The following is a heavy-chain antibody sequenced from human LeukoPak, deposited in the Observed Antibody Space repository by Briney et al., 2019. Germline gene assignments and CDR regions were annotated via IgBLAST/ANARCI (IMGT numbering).Heavy chain of an antibody. J-gene: IGHJ5*01. Sequence: GGSLRLSCAVYGFAINIYEMSWVRQAPGRGLDWVSVISVGGDSTFHADSVKGRFTISRDNSKNTVYMEMNSLRVEDTAVYYCAKGGLRSDWFDSWGQGTLVTVSS. V-gene: IGHV3-23*01. D-gene: IGHD4-17*01. CDR3: AKGGLRSDWFDS. CDR1: GFAINIYE. CDR2: ISVGGDST.